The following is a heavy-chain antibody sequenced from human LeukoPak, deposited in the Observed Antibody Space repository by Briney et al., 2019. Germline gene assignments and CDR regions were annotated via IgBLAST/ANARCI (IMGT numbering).Heavy chain of an antibody. CDR2: ISYDGSNK. J-gene: IGHJ4*02. CDR3: ARDFMGRLDY. V-gene: IGHV3-30-3*01. CDR1: GFPFSSYA. D-gene: IGHD3-10*01. Sequence: GGSLRLSCAASGFPFSSYAMHWVRQAPGKGLEWVAVISYDGSNKYYADSVKGRFTISRDNSKNTLYLQMNSLRAEDTAVYYCARDFMGRLDYWGQGTLVTVSS.